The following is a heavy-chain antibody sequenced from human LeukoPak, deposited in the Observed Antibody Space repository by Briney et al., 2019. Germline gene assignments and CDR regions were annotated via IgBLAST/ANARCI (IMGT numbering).Heavy chain of an antibody. CDR1: GGSISSYY. CDR2: IYYSGST. V-gene: IGHV4-59*01. J-gene: IGHJ4*02. CDR3: ARVDWLYYFDY. Sequence: PSETLSLTCTVSGGSISSYYWSWIRQPPGKGLEWIGYIYYSGSTNYNPSLKSRVTISVDTSKNQFSLKLSSVTAADTAVYYCARVDWLYYFDYWGQGTLVTVSS. D-gene: IGHD3/OR15-3a*01.